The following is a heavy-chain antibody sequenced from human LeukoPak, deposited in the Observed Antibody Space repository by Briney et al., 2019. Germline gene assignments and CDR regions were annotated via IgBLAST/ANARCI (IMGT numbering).Heavy chain of an antibody. CDR2: INHSGST. CDR3: ARGHKGGSCRY. CDR1: GGSFSGYY. J-gene: IGHJ4*02. Sequence: PSETLSLTCAVYGGSFSGYYWSWIRQPPGKGPEWIGEINHSGSTNYNPSLKSRVTISVDTSKNQFSLKLSSVTAADTAVYYCARGHKGGSCRYWGQGTLVTVSS. V-gene: IGHV4-34*01. D-gene: IGHD2-15*01.